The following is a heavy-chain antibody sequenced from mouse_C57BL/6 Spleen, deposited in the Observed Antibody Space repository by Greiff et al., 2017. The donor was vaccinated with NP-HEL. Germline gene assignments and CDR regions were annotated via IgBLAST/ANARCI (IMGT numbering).Heavy chain of an antibody. CDR1: GYAFTNYL. CDR3: ARGGNYGYFDY. CDR2: INPGSGGT. D-gene: IGHD2-1*01. V-gene: IGHV1-54*01. J-gene: IGHJ2*01. Sequence: QVQLQQSGAELVRPGPSVKVSCKASGYAFTNYLIEWVKQRPGQGLEWIGVINPGSGGTNYNEKFKGKATLTADKSSSTAYMQLSSLTSEDSAVYFCARGGNYGYFDYWGQGTTLTVSS.